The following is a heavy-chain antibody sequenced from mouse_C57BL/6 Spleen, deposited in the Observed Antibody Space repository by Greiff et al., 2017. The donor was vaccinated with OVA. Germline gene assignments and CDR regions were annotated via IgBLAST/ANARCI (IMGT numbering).Heavy chain of an antibody. Sequence: EVMLVESGGGLVKPGGSLKLSCAASGFTFSDYGMHWVRQAPEKGLEWVAYISSGSSTIYYADTVKGRFTISRDNAKNTLFLQMTSLRSEDTAMYYCARGGIYGYYFDYWGQGTTLTVSS. CDR1: GFTFSDYG. V-gene: IGHV5-17*01. D-gene: IGHD1-1*01. CDR2: ISSGSSTI. J-gene: IGHJ2*01. CDR3: ARGGIYGYYFDY.